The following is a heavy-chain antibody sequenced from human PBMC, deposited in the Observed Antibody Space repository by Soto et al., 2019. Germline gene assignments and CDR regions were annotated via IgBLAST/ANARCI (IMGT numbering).Heavy chain of an antibody. CDR1: GFSLSTSGVG. CDR2: IYWDDDK. D-gene: IGHD2-21*02. Sequence: QITLKESGPTLVKPTQTLTLTCTFSGFSLSTSGVGVGWIRQPPGKALEWLALIYWDDDKRYSPSLKSRLTNTKDTSKNQVVLTMTNMDPVDTATYYGAHRLPGDKFDYWGQGTLVTVSS. CDR3: AHRLPGDKFDY. V-gene: IGHV2-5*02. J-gene: IGHJ4*02.